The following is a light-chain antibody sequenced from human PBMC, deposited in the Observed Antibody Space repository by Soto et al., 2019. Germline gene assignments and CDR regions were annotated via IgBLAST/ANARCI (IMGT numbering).Light chain of an antibody. J-gene: IGKJ5*01. V-gene: IGKV3-15*01. CDR2: GAS. Sequence: EIVLTQSPGTLSLSPGERATLSCRASQSVSSSYLAWYQQKRGQAPRLLIYGASTRATGLPARFSGSGSGTEFTPTISSLQSEDFAVYYCQQYSNWPLITFGQGTRLEI. CDR1: QSVSSSY. CDR3: QQYSNWPLIT.